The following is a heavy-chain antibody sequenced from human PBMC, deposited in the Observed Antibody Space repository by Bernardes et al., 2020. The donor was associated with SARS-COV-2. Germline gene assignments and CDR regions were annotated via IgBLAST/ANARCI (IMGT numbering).Heavy chain of an antibody. CDR2: ISAYNGNT. CDR3: ARDPGPLTFGGVICDY. V-gene: IGHV1-18*01. CDR1: GYTFTSYG. Sequence: ASVKVSCKASGYTFTSYGISWVRQAPGQGLEWMGWISAYNGNTNYAQKLQGRVTMTTDTSTSTAYMELRSLRSDDTAVYYCARDPGPLTFGGVICDYWGQGTLVTVSS. D-gene: IGHD3-16*01. J-gene: IGHJ4*02.